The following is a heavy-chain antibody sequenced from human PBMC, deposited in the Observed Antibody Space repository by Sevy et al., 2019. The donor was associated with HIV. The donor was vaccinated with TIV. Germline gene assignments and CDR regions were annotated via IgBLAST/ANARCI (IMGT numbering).Heavy chain of an antibody. CDR3: AKDGGRNWDQFFFDS. CDR2: ISGTGGST. D-gene: IGHD7-27*01. Sequence: GGSLRLSCEASGFTFSSYGMSWVRQAPGKGLEWVSYISGTGGSTDYADSVKGRFTISRDNSKNILYIHMISLRAEDTAVYFCAKDGGRNWDQFFFDSWGQGTLVTVSS. CDR1: GFTFSSYG. J-gene: IGHJ4*02. V-gene: IGHV3-23*01.